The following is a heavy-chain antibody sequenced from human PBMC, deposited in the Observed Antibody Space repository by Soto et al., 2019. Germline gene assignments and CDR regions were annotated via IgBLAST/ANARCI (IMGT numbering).Heavy chain of an antibody. J-gene: IGHJ4*02. CDR1: GYTFTGNY. CDR2: INPTTGDT. Sequence: ASAKVSCKASGYTFTGNYMHWVRQAPGQGLEWMALINPTTGDTKYAQKFQGRVTVTWDTSISTAYMDLSRLRSEDTAIYYCARGYCSSIGCSHYFDYWGQGTLVTVSS. D-gene: IGHD2-2*01. CDR3: ARGYCSSIGCSHYFDY. V-gene: IGHV1-2*02.